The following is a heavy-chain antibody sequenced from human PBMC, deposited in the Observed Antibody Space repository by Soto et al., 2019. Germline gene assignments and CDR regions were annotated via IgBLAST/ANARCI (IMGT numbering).Heavy chain of an antibody. CDR2: IHPGDSDT. Sequence: GEALKISCVGSGFSFCRYTFGWVRQVPGKGLEWMGVIHPGDSDTIYSPSFQGQVTISADKSISTAYLQWSSLKASDTAMYYCTLSYGDSYYYYYGMDVWGQGTTVTVSS. J-gene: IGHJ6*02. CDR3: TLSYGDSYYYYYGMDV. D-gene: IGHD4-17*01. CDR1: GFSFCRYT. V-gene: IGHV5-51*01.